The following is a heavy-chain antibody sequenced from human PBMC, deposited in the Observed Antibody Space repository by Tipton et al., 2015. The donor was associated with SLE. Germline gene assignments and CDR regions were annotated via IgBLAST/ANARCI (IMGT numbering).Heavy chain of an antibody. CDR2: IYHSGST. J-gene: IGHJ3*02. Sequence: TLSLTCTVSGGSISTYYWSWIRQPPGKGLEWIGEIYHSGSTNDNPSLKSRVTISVDKSKNQVSLKLSSVTAADTAVYYCARVGSASWYAFDIWGQGTMVTVSS. CDR1: GGSISTYY. D-gene: IGHD6-19*01. CDR3: ARVGSASWYAFDI. V-gene: IGHV4-59*12.